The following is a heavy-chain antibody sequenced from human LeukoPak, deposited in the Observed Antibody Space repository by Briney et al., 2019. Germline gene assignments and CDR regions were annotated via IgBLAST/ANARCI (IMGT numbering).Heavy chain of an antibody. CDR3: ASAFRVGPTRGLFDY. V-gene: IGHV4-59*08. CDR2: IYYSGST. Sequence: SETLSLTCTVSGGSISSYYWSWIRQPPGKGLEWIGYIYYSGSTNYNPSLKSRVTISVDTSKNQFSLKLSSVTAADTAVYYCASAFRVGPTRGLFDYWGQGTLLPVSS. J-gene: IGHJ4*02. D-gene: IGHD1-26*01. CDR1: GGSISSYY.